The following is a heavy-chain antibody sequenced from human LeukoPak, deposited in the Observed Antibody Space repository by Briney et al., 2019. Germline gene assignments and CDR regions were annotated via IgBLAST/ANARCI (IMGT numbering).Heavy chain of an antibody. D-gene: IGHD4-17*01. CDR1: GFTFSSYA. CDR2: ISGSGGST. J-gene: IGHJ4*02. CDR3: AKNPLRSTTRGYFDY. V-gene: IGHV3-23*01. Sequence: GGSLRLSCAASGFTFSSYAMSWVRQAPGKGLEWVSAISGSGGSTYYADSVKGRFTISRDNSKSTLYLQMNSLRAEDTAVYYCAKNPLRSTTRGYFDYWGQGTLVTVSS.